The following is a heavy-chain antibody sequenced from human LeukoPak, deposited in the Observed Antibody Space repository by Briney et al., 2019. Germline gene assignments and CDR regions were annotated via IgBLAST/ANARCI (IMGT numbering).Heavy chain of an antibody. J-gene: IGHJ4*02. CDR1: GSTLSIDS. Sequence: GGSLRLSCAASGSTLSIDSTNCVRQAPGKGLEWVSSISSSSSYIYYTDSVKGRFTSSSDNAKNSLYLQMNSLRAEDTAVYYCARDFRDGSGSYRYWGQGTLVTVSS. CDR3: ARDFRDGSGSYRY. CDR2: ISSSSSYI. D-gene: IGHD3-10*01. V-gene: IGHV3-21*01.